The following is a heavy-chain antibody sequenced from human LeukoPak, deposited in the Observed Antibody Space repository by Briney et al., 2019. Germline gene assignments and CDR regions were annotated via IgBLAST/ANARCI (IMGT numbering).Heavy chain of an antibody. D-gene: IGHD1-1*01. CDR1: GGSISSYF. CDR2: IYYSGST. J-gene: IGHJ5*02. CDR3: ARAINWNGAVHEDSWFDP. V-gene: IGHV4-59*08. Sequence: SETLSLTCTVSGGSISSYFWSWIRQPPGKGVEWSGYIYYSGSTNYNPSHKSRVTISVDTSKNQSSLKLRSVTAADAAVYYCARAINWNGAVHEDSWFDPWGQGTLVTVSS.